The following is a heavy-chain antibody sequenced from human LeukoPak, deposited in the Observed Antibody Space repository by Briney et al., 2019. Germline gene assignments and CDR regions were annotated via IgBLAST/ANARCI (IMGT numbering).Heavy chain of an antibody. CDR2: IYYSGST. D-gene: IGHD3-10*01. J-gene: IGHJ4*02. V-gene: IGHV4-39*01. CDR3: ASQRITMVRGAAVDY. Sequence: SETLSLTCTVSGGSISSSSYYWGWIRQPPGKGLEWIGSIYYSGSTYYNPSLKSRVTISVDTSKNQFSLKPSSVTAADTAVYYCASQRITMVRGAAVDYWGQGTLVTVSS. CDR1: GGSISSSSYY.